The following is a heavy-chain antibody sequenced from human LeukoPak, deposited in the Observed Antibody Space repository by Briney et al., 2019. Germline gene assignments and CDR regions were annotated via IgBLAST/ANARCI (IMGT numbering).Heavy chain of an antibody. J-gene: IGHJ3*02. V-gene: IGHV4-59*08. CDR2: IYYSGST. Sequence: SETLPLTCTVSGSSISSYYWSWIRQPPGKGLEWIGYIYYSGSTNYNPSLKSRVTISVDTSKNQFSLKLSSVTAADTAVYYCAEVSGSYAFDIWGQGTMVTVSS. D-gene: IGHD3-10*01. CDR1: GSSISSYY. CDR3: AEVSGSYAFDI.